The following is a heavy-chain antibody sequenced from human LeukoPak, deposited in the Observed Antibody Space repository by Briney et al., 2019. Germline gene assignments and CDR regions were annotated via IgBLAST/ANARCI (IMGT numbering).Heavy chain of an antibody. Sequence: KPSETLSLTCAVSGGSISRGGYSWSWIRQPPGKGLEWIGYIYHSGSAYYNPSLKSRVTISVDRSKNQFSLKLSSVTAADTAVYYCARVAGDFWSGYHFDYWGQGTLVTVSS. CDR1: GGSISRGGYS. J-gene: IGHJ4*02. CDR2: IYHSGSA. V-gene: IGHV4-30-2*01. D-gene: IGHD3-3*01. CDR3: ARVAGDFWSGYHFDY.